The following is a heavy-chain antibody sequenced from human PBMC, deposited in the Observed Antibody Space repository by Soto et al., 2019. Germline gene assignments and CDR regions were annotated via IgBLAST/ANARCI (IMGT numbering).Heavy chain of an antibody. Sequence: EVQLVESGGGLVQPGRSLRLSCEASGFRFDDYVMHWVRQAPGKGLEWVSGINSNSANVEYADSVNGRFTISRDNAKNSLYLQLDSLRVEDTALYYCAKDREWFGEFPYYDYGMNVWGHGTTVSVSS. CDR1: GFRFDDYV. D-gene: IGHD3-10*01. CDR2: INSNSANV. CDR3: AKDREWFGEFPYYDYGMNV. V-gene: IGHV3-9*01. J-gene: IGHJ6*01.